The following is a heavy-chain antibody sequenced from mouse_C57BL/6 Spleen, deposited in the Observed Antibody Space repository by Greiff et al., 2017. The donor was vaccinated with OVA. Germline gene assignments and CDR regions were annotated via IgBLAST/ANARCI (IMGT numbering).Heavy chain of an antibody. CDR1: GYTFTSYT. V-gene: IGHV1-4*01. CDR2: INPSSGYT. CDR3: ANWDDFDY. D-gene: IGHD4-1*02. Sequence: VQLQQSGAELARPGASVKMSCKASGYTFTSYTMHWVKQRPGQGLEWIGYINPSSGYTKYNQKFKDKATLTADKSSSTAYMQLSSLTSEDSAVYYCANWDDFDYWGQGTTLTVSS. J-gene: IGHJ2*01.